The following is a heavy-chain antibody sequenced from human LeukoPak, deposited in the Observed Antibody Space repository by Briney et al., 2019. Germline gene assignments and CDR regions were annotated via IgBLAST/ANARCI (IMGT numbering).Heavy chain of an antibody. V-gene: IGHV1-2*04. Sequence: ASVKVSCTASGYTFTGYYMHWVRQAPGQGREWMGWINPNSGGTNYAQKFQGWVTITRDTAISTAYMELSRLRSDDTAVYYCARGGDIVVVPAENQVYNWFDPWGQGTLVTVSS. CDR2: INPNSGGT. CDR3: ARGGDIVVVPAENQVYNWFDP. J-gene: IGHJ5*02. CDR1: GYTFTGYY. D-gene: IGHD2-2*01.